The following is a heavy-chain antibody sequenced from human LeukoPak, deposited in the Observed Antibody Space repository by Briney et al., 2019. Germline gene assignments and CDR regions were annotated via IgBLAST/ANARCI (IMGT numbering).Heavy chain of an antibody. CDR2: ISGGGVNT. Sequence: GGSLRLSCAGSGFIFDDYAMHWVRQAPGKSLEWVSVISGGGVNTYYSDSVKGRFTISRDNSRNSLYLQMNSLRTEDTAFYYCAKGFSSGYYSPHASWGQGTLVTVSS. J-gene: IGHJ5*02. V-gene: IGHV3-43*02. CDR1: GFIFDDYA. CDR3: AKGFSSGYYSPHAS. D-gene: IGHD3-22*01.